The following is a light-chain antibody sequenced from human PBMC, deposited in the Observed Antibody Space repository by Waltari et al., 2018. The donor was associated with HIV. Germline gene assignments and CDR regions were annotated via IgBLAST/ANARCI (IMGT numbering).Light chain of an antibody. J-gene: IGLJ2*01. CDR3: QSYDSGLSAWV. V-gene: IGLV1-40*01. CDR2: GNS. Sequence: QSVLTQPPSVSGAPGQRVTISCTGSSSNIGAGYAVTRYQPLPGTAPKLLIYGNSNRPSGVPDRFSGSKSGTSASLAITGLQAEDEADYYCQSYDSGLSAWVFGGGTKLTVL. CDR1: SSNIGAGYA.